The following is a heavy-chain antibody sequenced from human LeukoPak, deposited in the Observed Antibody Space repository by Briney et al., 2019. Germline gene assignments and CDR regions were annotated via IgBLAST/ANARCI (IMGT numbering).Heavy chain of an antibody. D-gene: IGHD6-13*01. Sequence: PGGTLRLSCAASGFTFSNYGMNWVRQAPGKGLEWVSAISGSGHNTYYADSVKGRFTISRDNSKNTLYLQMNSLRAEDTAVYYCARDIGVAAAGIIVYWGQGTLVTVSS. J-gene: IGHJ4*02. CDR3: ARDIGVAAAGIIVY. CDR2: ISGSGHNT. V-gene: IGHV3-23*01. CDR1: GFTFSNYG.